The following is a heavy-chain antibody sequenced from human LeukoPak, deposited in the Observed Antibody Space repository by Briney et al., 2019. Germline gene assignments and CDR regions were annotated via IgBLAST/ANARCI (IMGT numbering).Heavy chain of an antibody. D-gene: IGHD6-13*01. J-gene: IGHJ4*02. V-gene: IGHV4-34*01. CDR3: ARGVYIAAAQYAY. CDR1: GGSFSGYY. Sequence: SETLSLTRAVYGGSFSGYYWSWIRQPPGKGLEWIGEINHSGSTNYNPSLKSRVTISVATSKNQFSLKLSSVTAAATAVYYCARGVYIAAAQYAYWGQGTLVTVSS. CDR2: INHSGST.